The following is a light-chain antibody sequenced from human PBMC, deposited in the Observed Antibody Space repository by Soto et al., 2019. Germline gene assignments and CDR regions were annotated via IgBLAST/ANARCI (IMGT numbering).Light chain of an antibody. Sequence: VMTQTPATLSVSPGERATLSCRASKSISSNVAWYQQKPRQPPRLRTYDASTGATGIPSRCRGSGSGTDFAPTISSLKSEDFVFYYGEHYDSYRRTFGQVTKVDI. V-gene: IGKV3-15*01. CDR3: EHYDSYRRT. CDR2: DAS. CDR1: KSISSN. J-gene: IGKJ1*01.